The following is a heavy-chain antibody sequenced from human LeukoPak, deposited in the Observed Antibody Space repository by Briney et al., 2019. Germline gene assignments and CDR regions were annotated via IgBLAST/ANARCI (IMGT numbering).Heavy chain of an antibody. CDR2: INHSGST. CDR3: ARSALPVPLRYFDWSLIPVGDYYMDV. Sequence: SETLSLTCTVSGGSISSSSYYWSWIRQPPGKGLEWIGEINHSGSTNYNPSLKSRVTISVDTSKNQFSLKLSSVTAADTAVYYCARSALPVPLRYFDWSLIPVGDYYMDVWGKGTTVTVSS. CDR1: GGSISSSSYY. D-gene: IGHD3-9*01. J-gene: IGHJ6*03. V-gene: IGHV4-39*07.